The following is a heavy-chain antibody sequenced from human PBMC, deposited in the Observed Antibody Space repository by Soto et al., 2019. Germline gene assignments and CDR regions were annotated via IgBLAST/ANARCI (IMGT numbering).Heavy chain of an antibody. D-gene: IGHD6-6*01. CDR3: AKDRYSSSSYYYGMDV. V-gene: IGHV3-23*01. CDR1: EVTFKSHG. Sequence: GGSLRLSCAASEVTFKSHGMSWVRRAPGKGLEWVSTISSNGENTHYADSVKGRFTISRDDSRNTVHLQMNSLRAEDTAVYYCAKDRYSSSSYYYGMDVWGQGTTVTVSS. CDR2: ISSNGENT. J-gene: IGHJ6*02.